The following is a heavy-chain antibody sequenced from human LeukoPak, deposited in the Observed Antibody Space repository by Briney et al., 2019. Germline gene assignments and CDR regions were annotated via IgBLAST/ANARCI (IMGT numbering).Heavy chain of an antibody. J-gene: IGHJ4*02. D-gene: IGHD2-15*01. CDR2: INHSGST. Sequence: SETLSLTCAVYGGSFSGYYWSWIRQPPGKGLEWIGEINHSGSTNYNPSLKSRVAISVDTSKNQFSLKLSSVTAADTAVYYCARLRGRSDYWGQGTLVTVSS. CDR1: GGSFSGYY. V-gene: IGHV4-34*01. CDR3: ARLRGRSDY.